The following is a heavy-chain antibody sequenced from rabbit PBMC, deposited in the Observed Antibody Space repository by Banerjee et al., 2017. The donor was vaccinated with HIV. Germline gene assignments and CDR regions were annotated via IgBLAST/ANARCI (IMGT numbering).Heavy chain of an antibody. D-gene: IGHD4-1*01. CDR2: IYAGSSDNT. J-gene: IGHJ2*01. CDR1: GFSFSSSYW. Sequence: QEQLEESGGDLVKPEGSLTLTCTASGFSFSSSYWICWVRQAPGKGLEWIACIYAGSSDNTYYASWVNGRFTISSHNAQNTVSLQMNSLTAADTATYFCARNIKSGWVQWGAFDPWGPGTLVTVS. CDR3: ARNIKSGWVQWGAFDP. V-gene: IGHV1S45*01.